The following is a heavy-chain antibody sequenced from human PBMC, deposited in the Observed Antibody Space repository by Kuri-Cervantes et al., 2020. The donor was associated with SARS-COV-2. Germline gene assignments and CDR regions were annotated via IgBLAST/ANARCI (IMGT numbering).Heavy chain of an antibody. J-gene: IGHJ5*02. V-gene: IGHV1-3*01. CDR3: AKTTVTTKTLNWFDP. D-gene: IGHD4-17*01. CDR1: GYTFTSYA. CDR2: INAGNGNT. Sequence: ASVKVSCKASGYTFTSYAMHWVRQAPGQRLEWMGWINAGNGNTKYSQKFQCRVTITKDTSTSTVYMELSSLGSEDTAVYYYAKTTVTTKTLNWFDPWGQGTPVTVSS.